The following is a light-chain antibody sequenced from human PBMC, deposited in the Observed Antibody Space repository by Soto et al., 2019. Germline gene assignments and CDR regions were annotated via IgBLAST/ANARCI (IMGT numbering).Light chain of an antibody. CDR1: QSITGW. J-gene: IGKJ2*01. CDR2: DAS. V-gene: IGKV1-5*01. Sequence: DIQMTQSPSTLSASVGDRVTFTCRASQSITGWLAWYQQKPGKAPKLLIYDASSLESRVPSRFSGSGSGTEYTLTISSLQPDDFGTYYCQQYKNMYTFGQGTKLEIK. CDR3: QQYKNMYT.